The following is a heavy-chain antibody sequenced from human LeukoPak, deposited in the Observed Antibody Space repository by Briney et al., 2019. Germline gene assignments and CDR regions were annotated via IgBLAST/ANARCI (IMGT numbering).Heavy chain of an antibody. Sequence: GGSLRLSCAASGFTFSSYGMHWVRQAPGKGLEWVAVIWYDGSNKYYADSVKGRFTISRDNSKNTLYLQMNSLRAEDTAVYYCAKEGGVRGVIIFRAGLDPWGQGTLVTVSS. V-gene: IGHV3-33*06. D-gene: IGHD3-10*01. CDR3: AKEGGVRGVIIFRAGLDP. CDR1: GFTFSSYG. J-gene: IGHJ5*02. CDR2: IWYDGSNK.